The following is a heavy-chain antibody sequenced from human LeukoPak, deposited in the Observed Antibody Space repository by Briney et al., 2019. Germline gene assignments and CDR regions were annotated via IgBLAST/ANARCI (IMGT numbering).Heavy chain of an antibody. CDR1: GFSFSCYS. CDR2: ISSSSSYI. V-gene: IGHV3-21*01. Sequence: GGSLRLSCAASGFSFSCYSMYWVRQAPGKGVEGVSSISSSSSYIYYADSVKGRFTIYRDNAKNSLYLKMNSLRAEDTAVYYCARDRGYSYGYGYDYWGQGTLVTVSS. J-gene: IGHJ4*02. CDR3: ARDRGYSYGYGYDY. D-gene: IGHD5-18*01.